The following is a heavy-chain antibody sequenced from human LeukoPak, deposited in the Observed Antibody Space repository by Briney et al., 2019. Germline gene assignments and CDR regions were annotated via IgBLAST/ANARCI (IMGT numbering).Heavy chain of an antibody. CDR3: AREAKVVGYYSNFDY. CDR2: IRSEADGGTL. D-gene: IGHD3-22*01. CDR1: EFSLINAW. J-gene: IGHJ4*02. V-gene: IGHV3-15*01. Sequence: PGGSLRLSCAASEFSLINAWMSWVRQAPGKGLEWVGRIRSEADGGTLDYAALVKGRFTISRDASKNTLYLQMNSLRAEDTAVYYCAREAKVVGYYSNFDYWGQGTLVTVSS.